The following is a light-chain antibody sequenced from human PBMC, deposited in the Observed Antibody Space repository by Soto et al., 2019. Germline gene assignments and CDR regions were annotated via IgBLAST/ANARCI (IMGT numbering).Light chain of an antibody. CDR3: CSYAGSSTYNYV. CDR2: EGS. Sequence: QSALTQPASVSGSPGQSITISCTGTSSDVGSYNLVSWCQQHPGKAPKLMIYEGSKRPSGVSNRFSGSKSGNTASLTISGLQAEDEADYYCCSYAGSSTYNYVFGTGTKAPS. V-gene: IGLV2-23*01. J-gene: IGLJ1*01. CDR1: SSDVGSYNL.